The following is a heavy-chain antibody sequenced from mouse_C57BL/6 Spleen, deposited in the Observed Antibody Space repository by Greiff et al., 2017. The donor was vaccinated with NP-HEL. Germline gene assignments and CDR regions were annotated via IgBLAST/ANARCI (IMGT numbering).Heavy chain of an antibody. CDR2: IDPSDSET. J-gene: IGHJ2*01. CDR1: GYTFTSCW. D-gene: IGHD1-1*01. Sequence: QVQLQQPGAELVRPGSSVKLSCKASGYTFTSCWMHWVKQRPIQGLEWIGNIDPSDSETHYNQKFKDKATLTVDKSSSTAYMQLSSLTSEDSAVYYCARRGSNLYFDYWGQGTTLTVSS. V-gene: IGHV1-52*01. CDR3: ARRGSNLYFDY.